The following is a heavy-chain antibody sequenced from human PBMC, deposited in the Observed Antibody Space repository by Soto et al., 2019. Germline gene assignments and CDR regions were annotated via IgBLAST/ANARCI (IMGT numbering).Heavy chain of an antibody. D-gene: IGHD6-13*01. Sequence: ASVKVSCKASGYTFNSYGMSWVRQEPGQGLEWMGWISAYNANTNYAQKLQGRVTMTTDTSTSTAYMELRSLRSDDTAVYYCARTPVAPPGIAAAEFDPWGQGTLVTVSS. J-gene: IGHJ5*02. V-gene: IGHV1-18*01. CDR2: ISAYNANT. CDR1: GYTFNSYG. CDR3: ARTPVAPPGIAAAEFDP.